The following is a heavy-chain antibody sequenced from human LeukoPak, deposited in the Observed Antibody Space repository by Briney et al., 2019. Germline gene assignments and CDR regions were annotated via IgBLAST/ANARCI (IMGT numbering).Heavy chain of an antibody. V-gene: IGHV1-46*01. CDR1: GYTFTSYY. J-gene: IGHJ4*02. Sequence: ASVKVSCKASGYTFTSYYMHWVRQAPGQGLEWMGIINPSGGSTSYAQKFQGRVTMTRDTSTSTVYMELSSLRSEDTAVYYCASATCGGDCYPPGDIDYWGQGTLVTVSS. D-gene: IGHD2-21*02. CDR3: ASATCGGDCYPPGDIDY. CDR2: INPSGGST.